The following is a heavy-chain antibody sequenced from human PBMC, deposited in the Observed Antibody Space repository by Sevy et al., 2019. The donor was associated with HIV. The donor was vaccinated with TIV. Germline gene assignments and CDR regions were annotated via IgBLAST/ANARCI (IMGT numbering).Heavy chain of an antibody. CDR2: ISSSSSTI. J-gene: IGHJ6*02. CDR3: ARKTRIAAAPISGYYGMDV. V-gene: IGHV3-48*01. D-gene: IGHD6-13*01. CDR1: GFTFSSYS. Sequence: GGSLRLSCAASGFTFSSYSMNWVRQAPGKGLEWVSYISSSSSTIYYAYSVKGRFTISRDNAKNSLYLQMNSLRAEDTAVYYCARKTRIAAAPISGYYGMDVWGQGTTVTVSS.